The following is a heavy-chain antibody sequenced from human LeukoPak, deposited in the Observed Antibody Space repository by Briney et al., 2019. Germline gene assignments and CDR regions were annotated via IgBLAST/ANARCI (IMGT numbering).Heavy chain of an antibody. V-gene: IGHV3-74*01. CDR2: INSEGSST. J-gene: IGHJ6*02. CDR1: GFTFSSYW. Sequence: GGSLRLSCAASGFTFSSYWMHWVRQAPGKGLVWVSRINSEGSSTSYADSVKGRFTISRDNAKNTLYLQMNSMRAEDTAVYYCARVDGTGFWSGYYPNNDYYYYYGMDVWGQGTTVTVSS. CDR3: ARVDGTGFWSGYYPNNDYYYYYGMDV. D-gene: IGHD3-3*01.